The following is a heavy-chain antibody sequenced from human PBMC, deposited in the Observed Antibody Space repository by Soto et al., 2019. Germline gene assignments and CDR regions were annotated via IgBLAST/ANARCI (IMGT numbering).Heavy chain of an antibody. CDR1: GFTFSDYY. CDR2: ISSSGTGI. V-gene: IGHV3-11*01. J-gene: IGHJ3*02. Sequence: GGSLRLSCAASGFTFSDYYMTWIRQAPGKGLEWVSYISSSGTGIYYADSMKGRFTISRDNAKKSLYLQMSSLRAEDTAVYYCARAYSDAFDIWGPGTMVTVSS. CDR3: ARAYSDAFDI. D-gene: IGHD2-15*01.